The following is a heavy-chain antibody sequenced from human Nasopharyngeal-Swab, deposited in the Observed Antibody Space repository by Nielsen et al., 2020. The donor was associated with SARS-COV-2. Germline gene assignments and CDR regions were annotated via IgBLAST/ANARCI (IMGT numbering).Heavy chain of an antibody. CDR2: ISGSGGST. Sequence: GGSLRLSCAASGFTFSSYAMSWVRQAPGEGLEWVSAISGSGGSTYYADSVKGRFTISRDNSKNTLYLQMNSLRAEDTAVYYCAKDLSGIAAADDAFDIWGQGTMVTVSS. CDR3: AKDLSGIAAADDAFDI. D-gene: IGHD6-13*01. V-gene: IGHV3-23*01. J-gene: IGHJ3*02. CDR1: GFTFSSYA.